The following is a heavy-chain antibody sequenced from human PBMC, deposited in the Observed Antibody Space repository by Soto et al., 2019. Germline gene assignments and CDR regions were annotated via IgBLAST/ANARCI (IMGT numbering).Heavy chain of an antibody. D-gene: IGHD3-22*01. CDR3: AHSKGSSGFQGAFDI. CDR2: IYWDDDK. CDR1: GFSLSTSEVG. J-gene: IGHJ3*02. V-gene: IGHV2-5*02. Sequence: QITLKASGPTLVKPTQPLTLTCTFSGFSLSTSEVGVGWFRQPPGKALEWLALIYWDDDKRYSPSLKSRLTVTKDTSINQVVLTMTNMDPMDTATYYCAHSKGSSGFQGAFDIWGQGPMVTVSS.